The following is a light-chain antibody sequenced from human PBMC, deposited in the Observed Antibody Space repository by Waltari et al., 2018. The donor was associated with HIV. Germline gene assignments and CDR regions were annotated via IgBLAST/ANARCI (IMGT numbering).Light chain of an antibody. J-gene: IGLJ2*01. CDR3: SSYKTRNSVV. CDR1: TSDFNDHKY. V-gene: IGLV2-14*01. CDR2: GLS. Sequence: QSALIQLASVSGSPGQSVTIPCTGTTSDFNDHKYVSWYPQHPGSSPKLISFGLSYRPSGVSARFSGAKSGSTSSLTISGLQTEDEADYYCSSYKTRNSVVFGGGTELIV.